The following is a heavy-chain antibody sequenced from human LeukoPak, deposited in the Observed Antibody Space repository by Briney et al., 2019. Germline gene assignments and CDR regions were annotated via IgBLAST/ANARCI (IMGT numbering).Heavy chain of an antibody. V-gene: IGHV4-39*07. CDR3: ARDVWGSYRIFDY. CDR1: GGSISSSSYY. CDR2: IYYSGST. J-gene: IGHJ4*02. Sequence: SETLSLTCTVSGGSISSSSYYWGWIRQPPGKGLEWIGSIYYSGSTYYNPSLKSRVTISVDTSKNQFSLKLSSVTAADTAVYYCARDVWGSYRIFDYWGQGTLVTVSS. D-gene: IGHD3-16*02.